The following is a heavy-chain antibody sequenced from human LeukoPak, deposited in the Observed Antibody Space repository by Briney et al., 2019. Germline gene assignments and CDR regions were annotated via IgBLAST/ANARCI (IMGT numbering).Heavy chain of an antibody. V-gene: IGHV3-7*01. J-gene: IGHJ4*02. Sequence: PGGSLRLSCEASGFSFSAAWMTWVRQAPGKGLEWVATIKNDGSDKYYVDSVKGRFTPSRDNAKNLVYLQMNGLRVEDTAVYYCVNLGYSDGGQGTLVTVSS. CDR3: VNLGYSD. D-gene: IGHD5-12*01. CDR1: GFSFSAAW. CDR2: IKNDGSDK.